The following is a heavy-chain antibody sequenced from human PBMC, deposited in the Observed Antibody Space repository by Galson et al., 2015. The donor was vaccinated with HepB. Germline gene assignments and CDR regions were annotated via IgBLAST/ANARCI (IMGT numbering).Heavy chain of an antibody. Sequence: SLRLSCAASGFTFSSYVMNWVRQAPGKGLEWVSVISDSGGRTHYADSVKGRFTISRDNSKNTLYLQMNSLRAEDTAVYYCAKASRNTMVVVVPHGGHFDYWGQGTLVTVSS. V-gene: IGHV3-23*01. CDR3: AKASRNTMVVVVPHGGHFDY. CDR2: ISDSGGRT. D-gene: IGHD3-22*01. CDR1: GFTFSSYV. J-gene: IGHJ4*02.